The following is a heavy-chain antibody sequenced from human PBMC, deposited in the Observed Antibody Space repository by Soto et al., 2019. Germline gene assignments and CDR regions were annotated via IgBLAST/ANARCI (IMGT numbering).Heavy chain of an antibody. CDR2: IYYSGST. D-gene: IGHD3-10*01. CDR3: ARGVTMVRGVIHTPYFDY. V-gene: IGHV4-31*03. CDR1: GGSISSGGYY. Sequence: QVQLQESGPGLVKPSQTLSLTCTVSGGSISSGGYYWSWIRQHPGKGLEWIGYIYYSGSTYYNPSLRSRVSISVDTSKNQFSLKLSSVTAADTAVYYCARGVTMVRGVIHTPYFDYWGQGTLVTVSS. J-gene: IGHJ4*02.